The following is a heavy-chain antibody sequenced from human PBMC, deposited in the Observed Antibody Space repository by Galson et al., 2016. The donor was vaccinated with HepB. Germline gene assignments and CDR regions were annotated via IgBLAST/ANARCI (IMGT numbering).Heavy chain of an antibody. D-gene: IGHD3-9*01. V-gene: IGHV3-23*01. Sequence: SLRLSCAASGFTFSSYAMSWVRQAPGKGLEWVSALSSSGGSKFYADSVKGRFTISRDNSKNTLYLQMNSLRAEDTAVYYCAKHPILTGDSNLWYYYYAMDVWGQGTMVTVSS. CDR3: AKHPILTGDSNLWYYYYAMDV. CDR1: GFTFSSYA. CDR2: LSSSGGSK. J-gene: IGHJ6*02.